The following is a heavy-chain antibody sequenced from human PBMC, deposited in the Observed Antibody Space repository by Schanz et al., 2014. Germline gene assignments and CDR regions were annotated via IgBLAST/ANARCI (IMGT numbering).Heavy chain of an antibody. J-gene: IGHJ4*02. CDR1: EFTFSSYK. CDR3: ARRASCSRIGCPFDS. D-gene: IGHD2-2*01. V-gene: IGHV3-23*04. CDR2: ISGSGGST. Sequence: EVQLVESGGGLVQPGGSLRLSCAASEFTFSSYKMNWVRQAPGKGLEWVSAISGSGGSTYYADSVKGRFTISRDNSKNTLYLQMNSLKTEDTAMYYCARRASCSRIGCPFDSWGQGTLVTVSS.